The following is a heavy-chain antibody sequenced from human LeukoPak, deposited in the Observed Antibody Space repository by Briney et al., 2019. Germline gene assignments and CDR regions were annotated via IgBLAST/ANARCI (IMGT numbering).Heavy chain of an antibody. J-gene: IGHJ4*02. D-gene: IGHD5-18*01. CDR3: ATSDDEYSFDY. V-gene: IGHV4-59*08. CDR1: GGSICSYY. Sequence: SETLSLTCTVSGGSICSYYWSWIRQPPGKGLEWIGYIYYSGSTNYNPSLKSRVTISVDTSKNQFSLKLSSVTAADTAVYYCATSDDEYSFDYWGQGTLVTVSS. CDR2: IYYSGST.